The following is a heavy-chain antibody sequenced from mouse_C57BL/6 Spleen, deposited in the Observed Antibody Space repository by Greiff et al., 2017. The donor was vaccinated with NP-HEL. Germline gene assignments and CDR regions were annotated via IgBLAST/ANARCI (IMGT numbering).Heavy chain of an antibody. CDR1: GFTFSNYW. CDR3: TSGDYGRDLYYFDY. CDR2: IRLKSDNYAT. V-gene: IGHV6-3*01. J-gene: IGHJ2*01. Sequence: EVKLVESGGGLVQPGGSMKLSCVASGFTFSNYWMNWVRQSPEKGLEWVAQIRLKSDNYATHYAESVKGRFTISRDDSKSSVYLQMNNLRAEDTGIYYCTSGDYGRDLYYFDYWGQGTTLTVSS. D-gene: IGHD1-1*01.